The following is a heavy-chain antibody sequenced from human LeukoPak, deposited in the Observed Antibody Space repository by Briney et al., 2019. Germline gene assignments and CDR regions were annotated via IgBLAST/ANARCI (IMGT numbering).Heavy chain of an antibody. D-gene: IGHD3-3*01. CDR1: GFSFSSHW. CDR2: IKQDGCEK. Sequence: GGSLRLSCAASGFSFSSHWMFWVRQAPGRGLEWVANIKQDGCEKYYVDSVKGRFTISRDNAKNSLYLQMNSLRAEDTAIYYCARYYDFWSSIDYWGQGTLVTVSS. CDR3: ARYYDFWSSIDY. V-gene: IGHV3-7*05. J-gene: IGHJ4*02.